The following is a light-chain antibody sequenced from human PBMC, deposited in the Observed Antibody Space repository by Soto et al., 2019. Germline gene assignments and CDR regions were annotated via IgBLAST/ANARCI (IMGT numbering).Light chain of an antibody. Sequence: EVVLTQSPGTLSLSPGERATLSCRASQSVSSSYLAWYQQKPGQAPRLLIYGASTRATGVPDRFSGSGSGTDFTLTISGLQSEDSAVYYCHRYNNWPHTFGQGTKVDIK. CDR1: QSVSSSY. J-gene: IGKJ2*01. CDR3: HRYNNWPHT. V-gene: IGKV3-15*01. CDR2: GAS.